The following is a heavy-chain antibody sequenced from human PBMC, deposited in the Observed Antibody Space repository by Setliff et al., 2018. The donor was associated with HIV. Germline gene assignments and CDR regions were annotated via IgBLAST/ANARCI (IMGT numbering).Heavy chain of an antibody. J-gene: IGHJ4*02. CDR1: GYTFTRYF. CDR2: INPSGGST. V-gene: IGHV1-46*01. CDR3: ARGWEGGMDY. D-gene: IGHD1-26*01. Sequence: ASVKVSCKASGYTFTRYFMHCVRQAPGQGLEWLGMINPSGGSTWHAQKFQGRVTMTGDTSTNTLYMELSSLRSDDTAVYYCARGWEGGMDYWGQGTLVTVSS.